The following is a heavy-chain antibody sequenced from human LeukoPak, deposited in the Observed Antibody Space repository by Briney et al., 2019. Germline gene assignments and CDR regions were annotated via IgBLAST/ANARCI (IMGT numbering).Heavy chain of an antibody. J-gene: IGHJ5*02. V-gene: IGHV1-2*02. CDR3: AKDGGRTNIFGVIMIANWFDP. D-gene: IGHD3-3*01. CDR1: GYTFTGYY. Sequence: ASVKVSCKASGYTFTGYYMHWVRQAPGQGLEWMGWINPNSGGTNSAQKFQGRVTMTRDTSSSTAYMELSRLRSDDTAVYYCAKDGGRTNIFGVIMIANWFDPWGQGTLVTVSS. CDR2: INPNSGGT.